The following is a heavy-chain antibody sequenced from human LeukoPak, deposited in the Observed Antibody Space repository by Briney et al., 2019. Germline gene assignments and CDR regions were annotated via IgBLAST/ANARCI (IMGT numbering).Heavy chain of an antibody. CDR2: ISGSGGST. J-gene: IGHJ4*02. V-gene: IGHV3-23*01. Sequence: GGSLRLSCAASGFTFSSYAMSWVRQAPGKGLEWVSAISGSGGSTYYADSVKGRFTISRDNSKNTLYLQMNSLRAEDTAVYYCARYYVLELREGLDYWGQGTLVTVSS. CDR3: ARYYVLELREGLDY. D-gene: IGHD1-26*01. CDR1: GFTFSSYA.